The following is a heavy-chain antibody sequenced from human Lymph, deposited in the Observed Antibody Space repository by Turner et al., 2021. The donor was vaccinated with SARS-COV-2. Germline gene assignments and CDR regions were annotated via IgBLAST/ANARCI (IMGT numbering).Heavy chain of an antibody. D-gene: IGHD3-3*01. V-gene: IGHV1-2*02. CDR3: ARDVERYNDFWSGYSGGYGMDV. CDR2: INPNSGGT. Sequence: QVQLVQSGAEVKKPGASVKVSCKASGYTFTGPYMHWVRQAPGQGLEWMVWINPNSGGTNYAQKFQGRVTMTRDTSISAAYMELSRLRSDDTAVYYCARDVERYNDFWSGYSGGYGMDVWGQGTTVTVSS. CDR1: GYTFTGPY. J-gene: IGHJ6*02.